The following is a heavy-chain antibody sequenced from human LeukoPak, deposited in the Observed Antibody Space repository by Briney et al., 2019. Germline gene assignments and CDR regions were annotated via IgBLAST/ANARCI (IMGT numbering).Heavy chain of an antibody. CDR3: AKKIAAAAWFDP. CDR2: IYYSGST. Sequence: SDTLSLTCAVSGYSISSDNWWGWIRQPPGKGLEWIGYIYYSGSTYYNPSLKSRVTMSVDTSKNQFSLKLSSVTAVDTAVYYCAKKIAAAAWFDPWGPGTLVTVSS. CDR1: GYSISSDNW. D-gene: IGHD6-13*01. J-gene: IGHJ5*02. V-gene: IGHV4-28*01.